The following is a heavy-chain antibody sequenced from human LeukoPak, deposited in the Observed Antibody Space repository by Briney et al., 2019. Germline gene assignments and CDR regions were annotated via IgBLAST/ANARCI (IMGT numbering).Heavy chain of an antibody. V-gene: IGHV3-23*01. CDR1: GFTLSNYA. J-gene: IGHJ6*02. CDR2: ISSSGFST. CDR3: ARDDTAMAGYYYYGMDV. Sequence: GGSLRLSCAASGFTLSNYAMSWVRQAPGKGLEWVAAISSSGFSTYYADSVKGRFTISRDNSKNTLYLQMNSLRAEDTAVYYCARDDTAMAGYYYYGMDVWGQGTTVTVSS. D-gene: IGHD5-18*01.